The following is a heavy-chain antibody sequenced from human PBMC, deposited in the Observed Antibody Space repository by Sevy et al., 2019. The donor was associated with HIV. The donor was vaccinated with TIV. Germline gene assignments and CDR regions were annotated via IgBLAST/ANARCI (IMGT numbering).Heavy chain of an antibody. CDR1: GFSYSSYG. CDR2: IQYDGSNK. J-gene: IGHJ4*02. CDR3: VKEGGGEGGDH. D-gene: IGHD2-21*01. V-gene: IGHV3-30*02. Sequence: GGSLRLSCAASGFSYSSYGMHWVRQAPGKGLEWVAYIQYDGSNKDYADSVKSRFTISRDNSKNTLDLQMNSLRVEDTAVYYCVKEGGGEGGDHWGEGTLVIVYS.